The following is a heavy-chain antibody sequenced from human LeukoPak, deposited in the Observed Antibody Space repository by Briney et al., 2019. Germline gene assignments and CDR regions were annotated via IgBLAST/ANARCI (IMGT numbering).Heavy chain of an antibody. Sequence: SETLSLTCTVSGGSISSGGYYWSWIRQHPGKGLEWIGYIYYSGSTYYNPSLKSRVTISVDTSKNQFPLKLSSVTAADTAVYYCARADCSGGSCYADYWGQGTLVTVSS. CDR2: IYYSGST. J-gene: IGHJ4*02. V-gene: IGHV4-31*03. CDR1: GGSISSGGYY. CDR3: ARADCSGGSCYADY. D-gene: IGHD2-15*01.